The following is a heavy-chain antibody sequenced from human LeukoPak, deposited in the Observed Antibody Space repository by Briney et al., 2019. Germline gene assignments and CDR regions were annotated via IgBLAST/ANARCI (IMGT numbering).Heavy chain of an antibody. CDR3: ARVGGSSWFDY. J-gene: IGHJ4*02. Sequence: GASVKVSCKASGYTFTSYGISWVRQAPGQGLEWMGWISAYNGNTNYAQKFQGRVTMTRDTSTSTVYMELRSLRSEDTAVYYCARVGGSSWFDYWGQGTLVTVSS. CDR2: ISAYNGNT. D-gene: IGHD2-15*01. V-gene: IGHV1-18*01. CDR1: GYTFTSYG.